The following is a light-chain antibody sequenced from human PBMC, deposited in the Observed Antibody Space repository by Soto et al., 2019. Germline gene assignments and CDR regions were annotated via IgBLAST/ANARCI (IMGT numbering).Light chain of an antibody. CDR3: SSYAGNSRYV. Sequence: QSVLTRPPSASGSPGQSVAISCTGTSSDVGGYNYVSWYQQHPGKAPKLIIYEVSKRPSGVPDRLSGFKYGNTASLTVSGLQAEDEADYYCSSYAGNSRYVFGTGTKVTVL. CDR2: EVS. J-gene: IGLJ1*01. CDR1: SSDVGGYNY. V-gene: IGLV2-8*01.